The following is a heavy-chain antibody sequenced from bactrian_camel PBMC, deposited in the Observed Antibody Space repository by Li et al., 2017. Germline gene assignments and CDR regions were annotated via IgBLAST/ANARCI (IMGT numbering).Heavy chain of an antibody. CDR1: GYSHSSAT. CDR2: IESDGST. Sequence: QLVESGGGSVQAGGSLTLSCAASGYSHSSATMGWFRQAPGKNREAVATIESDGSTSYIDAVKGRFIISKDKDHVKNTLFLEMTNLKADDTAMYYCTADTVKASLATIAQFAAYEGHGTQVTVS. D-gene: IGHD4*01. J-gene: IGHJ4*01. V-gene: IGHV3S53*01.